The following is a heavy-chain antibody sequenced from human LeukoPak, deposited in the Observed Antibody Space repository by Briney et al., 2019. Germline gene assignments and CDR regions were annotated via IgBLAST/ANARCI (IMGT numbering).Heavy chain of an antibody. V-gene: IGHV4-59*08. Sequence: SETLSLTCTVSGGSISSDYWSWIRQPPGKGLEWIGYIYYSGITNYYPSLKSRVTISVDTSKNQFSLKLSSVTAADTAVYYCARLHYDSSGYYYFDYWGQGTLVTVSS. CDR3: ARLHYDSSGYYYFDY. CDR1: GGSISSDY. J-gene: IGHJ4*02. D-gene: IGHD3-22*01. CDR2: IYYSGIT.